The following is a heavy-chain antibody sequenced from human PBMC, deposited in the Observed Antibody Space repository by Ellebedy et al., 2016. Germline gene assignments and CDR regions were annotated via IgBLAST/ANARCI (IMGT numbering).Heavy chain of an antibody. J-gene: IGHJ6*02. D-gene: IGHD3-10*01. Sequence: ASVKVSCXASGYTFTGYYMHWVRQAPGQGLEWMGWINPNSGGTNYAQKFQGRVTMTRDTSISTAYMELSRLRSDDTAVYYCARAEGSGTPYYYYGMDVWGQGTTVTVSS. CDR3: ARAEGSGTPYYYYGMDV. V-gene: IGHV1-2*02. CDR1: GYTFTGYY. CDR2: INPNSGGT.